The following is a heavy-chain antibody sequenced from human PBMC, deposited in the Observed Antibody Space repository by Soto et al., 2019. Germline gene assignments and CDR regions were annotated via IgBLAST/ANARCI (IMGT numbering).Heavy chain of an antibody. D-gene: IGHD4-17*01. V-gene: IGHV3-53*02. Sequence: EVQLVETGGGLIQPGGSLSLSCAASGFAVSNSYMSWVRQAPGKGLEWVSVIYADGTTHSADSVRGRFTISRDSSRNTVYLLMNNLRAEDTAVYYCARDWNGDSVIEHWGQGTLVTVSS. J-gene: IGHJ1*01. CDR3: ARDWNGDSVIEH. CDR1: GFAVSNSY. CDR2: IYADGTT.